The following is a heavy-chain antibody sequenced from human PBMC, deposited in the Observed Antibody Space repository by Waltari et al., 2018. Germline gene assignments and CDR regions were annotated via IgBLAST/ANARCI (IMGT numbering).Heavy chain of an antibody. V-gene: IGHV4-38-2*01. CDR3: ARGGLRTVILGASRC. D-gene: IGHD3-16*02. J-gene: IGHJ1*01. CDR1: GYSISDGYC. Sequence: QVQLQESGPGLVKPSETLSLTCPVFGYSISDGYCWGGIRQRPGKGLEWIGAIVHRGGTPNNPPLQGQVTKSVSTSNNRIHLQLSSVTAADTAVYYCARGGLRTVILGASRCWGQGTLVTVSS. CDR2: IVHRGGT.